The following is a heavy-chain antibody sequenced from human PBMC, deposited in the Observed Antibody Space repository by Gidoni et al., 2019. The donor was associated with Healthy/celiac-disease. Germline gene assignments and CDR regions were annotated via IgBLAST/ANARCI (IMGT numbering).Heavy chain of an antibody. CDR1: CGSSGGYF. V-gene: IGHV4-34*01. CDR3: ARAGYSSGWYFLGVGGYFDY. Sequence: HAQLQLRGAALLRPSVTVCLTCAVSCGSSGGYFWSWFRQPPGQWLEWNGAIKHSGSTSYNTCPKSGVTISVDTSKNKYSLKQSSEIAVDTAVDYCARAGYSSGWYFLGVGGYFDYWGQGTLVTVSS. CDR2: IKHSGST. J-gene: IGHJ4*02. D-gene: IGHD6-19*01.